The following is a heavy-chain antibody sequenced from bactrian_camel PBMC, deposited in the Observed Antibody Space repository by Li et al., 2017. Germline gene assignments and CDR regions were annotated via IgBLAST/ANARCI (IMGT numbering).Heavy chain of an antibody. V-gene: IGHV3S6*01. CDR1: VSSANDYC. CDR2: LDSDGRI. J-gene: IGHJ4*01. D-gene: IGHD1*01. Sequence: HVQLVESGGGSVQAGGSLRLSCAVSVSSANDYCLGWFRQASGKEREWVGSLDSDGRINYADSVKGRFTISKDNRKNTLYLHMNCLNSEDTAMYYCAALLRYGGQCDSLLRDAFSHVSQGTQVTVS.